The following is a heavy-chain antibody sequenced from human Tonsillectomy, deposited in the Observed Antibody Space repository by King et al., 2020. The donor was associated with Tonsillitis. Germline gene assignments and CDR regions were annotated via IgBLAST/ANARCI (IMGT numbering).Heavy chain of an antibody. Sequence: QLVQSGAEVKKPGASVKVSCKASGHTFTGYYLHWVRQAPGEGLEWMGWINLNSGGTNYAQSFQGRVTMTRDTSISTAYMELTRLRSDDTAMYYCARDLNPGGSGTDYDAFDIWGQGTMVTVSS. J-gene: IGHJ3*02. D-gene: IGHD3-10*01. CDR1: GHTFTGYY. CDR2: INLNSGGT. CDR3: ARDLNPGGSGTDYDAFDI. V-gene: IGHV1-2*02.